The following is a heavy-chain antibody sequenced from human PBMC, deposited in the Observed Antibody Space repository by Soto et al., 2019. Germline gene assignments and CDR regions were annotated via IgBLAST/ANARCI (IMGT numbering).Heavy chain of an antibody. Sequence: PXGSLRLWCVASAFSSHHHAIHWVRQSPGKGLEWVSGIHWNNGATGYADSVKGRFTIFKDNVKNSVYLQMNSLRTDDTAFYYCTEDILPGGADVWGQGNTFTVSS. CDR1: AFSSHHHA. CDR2: IHWNNGAT. V-gene: IGHV3-9*02. CDR3: TEDILPGGADV. J-gene: IGHJ6*02. D-gene: IGHD3-16*01.